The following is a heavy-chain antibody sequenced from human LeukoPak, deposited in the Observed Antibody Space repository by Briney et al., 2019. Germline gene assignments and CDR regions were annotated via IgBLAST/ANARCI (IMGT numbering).Heavy chain of an antibody. V-gene: IGHV4-4*07. CDR3: ARQGVATAIDY. CDR1: GGSISSYY. Sequence: SETLSLTCTVSGGSISSYYWSWIRQPAGKGLEWIGRISASGNTNYNPSLKSRVTMSVDTSENLFALKLSSVTAADTAVYYCARQGVATAIDYWGQGTLVTVSS. J-gene: IGHJ4*02. D-gene: IGHD2-21*02. CDR2: ISASGNT.